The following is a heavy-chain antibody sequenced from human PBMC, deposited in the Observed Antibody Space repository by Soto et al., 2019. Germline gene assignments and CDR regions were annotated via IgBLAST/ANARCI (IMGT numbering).Heavy chain of an antibody. CDR2: IIPIFGTA. CDR1: GGTFTSYA. D-gene: IGHD3-22*01. CDR3: ARGDPTYYYDSSGYYPGLFDY. Sequence: ASVKVSCKASGGTFTSYAISWVRQAPGQGLEWMGGIIPIFGTANYAQKFQGRVTITADESTSTAYMELSSLRSEDTAVYYCARGDPTYYYDSSGYYPGLFDYWAQGTLVPVSS. V-gene: IGHV1-69*13. J-gene: IGHJ4*02.